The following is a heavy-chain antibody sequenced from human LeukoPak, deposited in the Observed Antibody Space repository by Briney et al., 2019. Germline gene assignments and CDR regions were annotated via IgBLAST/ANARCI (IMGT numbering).Heavy chain of an antibody. CDR2: IKLDGSEK. D-gene: IGHD3-3*01. Sequence: GGSLRLSCAASGFTFSSYWMSWVRQAPGKGLEWVANIKLDGSEKNYVDSVKGRFTISRDNTKNSLYLQMSSLRVEDTAVFYCARDQYDTWSRRGNFDSWGQGTLVIVSS. CDR1: GFTFSSYW. J-gene: IGHJ4*02. V-gene: IGHV3-7*03. CDR3: ARDQYDTWSRRGNFDS.